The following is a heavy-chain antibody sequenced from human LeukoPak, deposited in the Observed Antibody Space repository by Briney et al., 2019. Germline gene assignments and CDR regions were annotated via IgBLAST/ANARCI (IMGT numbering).Heavy chain of an antibody. CDR2: ISVYNGNT. CDR3: ASSGYRYSYDFDYYMDV. V-gene: IGHV1-18*01. D-gene: IGHD5-12*01. Sequence: ASVKISCKASGYSFSTYGISWVRQAPGQGLEWMGRISVYNGNTNYAERFQDRVTMTTDTSTSTAYVELRSLTSDDTAAYFCASSGYRYSYDFDYYMDVWGTGTTVTVSS. CDR1: GYSFSTYG. J-gene: IGHJ6*03.